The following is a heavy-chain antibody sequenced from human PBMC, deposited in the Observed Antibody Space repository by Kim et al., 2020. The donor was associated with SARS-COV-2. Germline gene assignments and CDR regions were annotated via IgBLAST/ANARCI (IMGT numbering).Heavy chain of an antibody. V-gene: IGHV4-39*01. Sequence: IYYSGSTYYNPSPKRRLTISVDTSKNQCSLKLSSVTAADTAVYYCATIDSWGQGTLVTVSS. CDR2: IYYSGST. CDR3: ATIDS. J-gene: IGHJ4*02.